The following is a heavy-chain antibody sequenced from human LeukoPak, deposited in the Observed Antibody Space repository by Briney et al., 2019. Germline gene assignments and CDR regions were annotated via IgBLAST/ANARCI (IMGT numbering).Heavy chain of an antibody. J-gene: IGHJ3*02. Sequence: ASVKVSCKASGYTFTSYGINWVRQAPGQGLEWMGWINPNSGGTNYAQKFKGRVTMTRDTSISTAYMELSRLRSDDTAVYYCARPRYYYDPHGAFDIWGQGTMVTVSS. CDR2: INPNSGGT. CDR3: ARPRYYYDPHGAFDI. V-gene: IGHV1-2*02. D-gene: IGHD3-22*01. CDR1: GYTFTSYG.